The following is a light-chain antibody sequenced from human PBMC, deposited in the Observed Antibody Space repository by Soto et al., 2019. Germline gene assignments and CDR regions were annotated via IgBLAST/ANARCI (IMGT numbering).Light chain of an antibody. CDR2: DAS. CDR3: QQYNSYSGST. J-gene: IGKJ3*01. CDR1: QSISSW. V-gene: IGKV1-5*01. Sequence: DIQMTQSPSALSASVGDRVTITCRASQSISSWLAWYQQKPGKAPKLLIYDASSLESGVPSRFSGSGSGTEFTLTISSLQPDDFATYYCQQYNSYSGSTFDPGTKVDIK.